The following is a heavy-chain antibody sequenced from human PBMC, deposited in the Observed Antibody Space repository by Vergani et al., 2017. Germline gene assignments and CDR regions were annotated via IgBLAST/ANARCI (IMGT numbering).Heavy chain of an antibody. Sequence: QVQLQESGPGLVKPSGTLSLTCAVSGGSLRSSNWRSWVRQPPRKGLAWIGEIYHIGSTHHNPSLKSRSTISVDKSKNQCSLKLSSVTAADTAVYYCARDSKYQLPPGGLDWGQGTLVTVSS. CDR3: ARDSKYQLPPGGLD. D-gene: IGHD2-2*01. CDR1: GGSLRSSNW. J-gene: IGHJ4*02. CDR2: IYHIGST. V-gene: IGHV4-4*02.